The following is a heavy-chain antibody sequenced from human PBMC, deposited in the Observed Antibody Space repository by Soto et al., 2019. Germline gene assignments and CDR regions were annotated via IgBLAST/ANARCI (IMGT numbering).Heavy chain of an antibody. CDR2: IYHSGST. J-gene: IGHJ6*02. Sequence: SESLSLNSAIAGGSLRITTSWTKVCQPPGKVLEWIGEIYHSGSTNYHPPIRSRVTISVDKSKNQLSLKLSSVTAADTAVYYCAREVTEDCGGDCYFLYYYGMDVWGQRTTVT. CDR3: AREVTEDCGGDCYFLYYYGMDV. D-gene: IGHD2-21*02. V-gene: IGHV4-4*02. CDR1: GGSLRITTS.